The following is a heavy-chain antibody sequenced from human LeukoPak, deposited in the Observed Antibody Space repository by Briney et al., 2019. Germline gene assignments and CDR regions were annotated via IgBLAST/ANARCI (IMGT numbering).Heavy chain of an antibody. CDR3: ARARDGGYCSSTSCGRFDP. V-gene: IGHV1-69*13. J-gene: IGHJ5*02. CDR1: GGTFSSYA. Sequence: EASVKVSCKASGGTFSSYAISWVRQAPGQGLEWMGGIIPIFGTANYAQKFQGRVTITADESTSTAYMELSSLRSEDTAVYCCARARDGGYCSSTSCGRFDPWGQGTLVTVSS. D-gene: IGHD2-2*01. CDR2: IIPIFGTA.